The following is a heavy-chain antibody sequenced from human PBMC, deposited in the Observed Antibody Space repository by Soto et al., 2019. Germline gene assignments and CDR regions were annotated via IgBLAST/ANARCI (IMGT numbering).Heavy chain of an antibody. Sequence: GGSLRLSCEASGVAVSSNFMTWVRQAPGKGLEWVSLIYGTAITNYADSVKGRFTISRDTSKSTLYLQMNSLRAEDTAVYYCVSSGSKPRFDDWGQGTLVTVSS. CDR3: VSSGSKPRFDD. CDR2: IYGTAIT. D-gene: IGHD1-26*01. CDR1: GVAVSSNF. J-gene: IGHJ4*02. V-gene: IGHV3-66*01.